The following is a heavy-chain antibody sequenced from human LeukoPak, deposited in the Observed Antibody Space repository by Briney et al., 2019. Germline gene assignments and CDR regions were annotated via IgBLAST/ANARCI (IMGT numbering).Heavy chain of an antibody. CDR3: ARDKADSGYDNPYGMDV. Sequence: SETLSLTCALYGGSFTYYYWSWIRQPPGKGLEWIGYIYYSGSTYYNPSLKSRVTISVDTSKNQFSLKLSSVTAADTAVYYCARDKADSGYDNPYGMDVWGQGTTVTVSS. V-gene: IGHV4-30-4*01. CDR1: GGSFTYYY. J-gene: IGHJ6*02. CDR2: IYYSGST. D-gene: IGHD5-12*01.